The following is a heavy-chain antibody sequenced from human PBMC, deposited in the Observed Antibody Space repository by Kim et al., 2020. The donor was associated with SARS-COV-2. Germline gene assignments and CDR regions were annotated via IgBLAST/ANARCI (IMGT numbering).Heavy chain of an antibody. CDR2: IKTDGSAT. CDR3: ARDLRWLLYDF. D-gene: IGHD3-3*01. J-gene: IGHJ4*02. V-gene: IGHV3-74*01. Sequence: GGSLRLSCAASGFTFSSYWMHWVRQAPGKGLVWVSRIKTDGSATIYADSVRGRFTISRDNAKNTLYLQMNSLRAEDTAVYYCARDLRWLLYDFWGQGTLV. CDR1: GFTFSSYW.